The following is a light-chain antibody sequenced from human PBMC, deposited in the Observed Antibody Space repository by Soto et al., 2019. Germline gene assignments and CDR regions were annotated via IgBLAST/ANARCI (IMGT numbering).Light chain of an antibody. CDR2: GAS. CDR3: QQDYNLSLT. CDR1: QSVSSSY. V-gene: IGKV3D-7*01. Sequence: EIVMTQSPATLSLSPGERATLSCRASQSVSSSYLSWYQQKPGQAPRLLIYGASTRATGIPARFSGSGSGTDFTLTISSLQHEDFAVYYCQQDYNLSLTFGGGTKVEIK. J-gene: IGKJ4*01.